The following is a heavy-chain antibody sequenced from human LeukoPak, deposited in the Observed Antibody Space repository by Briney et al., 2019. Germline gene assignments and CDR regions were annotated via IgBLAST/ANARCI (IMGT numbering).Heavy chain of an antibody. CDR3: ARDFI. J-gene: IGHJ4*02. CDR1: GFTFSSHW. V-gene: IGHV3-7*05. CDR2: IKQDGSEV. Sequence: GGSLRLSCVDSGFTFSSHWMSWVRQAPGKGLEWVANIKQDGSEVDYVDSVKGRFTISRDNAKNSLFLQMNSLRAEDTAVYYCARDFIWGQGTLVTVSS. D-gene: IGHD3-10*01.